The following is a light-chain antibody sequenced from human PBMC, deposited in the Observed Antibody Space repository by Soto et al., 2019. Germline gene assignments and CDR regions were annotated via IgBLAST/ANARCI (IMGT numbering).Light chain of an antibody. J-gene: IGLJ2*01. V-gene: IGLV3-1*01. Sequence: SYELTQPPSVSVSPGQTASIPCSGDKLGDRFACWYQQKPGQSPVMVIYQDTRRPSGIPERFSGSNSGNTATLTISGTQAMDGADYYCQAWDSSTGVVFGGGTKVTVL. CDR3: QAWDSSTGVV. CDR2: QDT. CDR1: KLGDRF.